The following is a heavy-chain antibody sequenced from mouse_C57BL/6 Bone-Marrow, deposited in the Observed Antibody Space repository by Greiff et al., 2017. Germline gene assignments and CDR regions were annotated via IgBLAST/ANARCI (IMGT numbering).Heavy chain of an antibody. D-gene: IGHD1-1*01. CDR2: IYPGDGDT. Sequence: VKLMESGPELVKPGASVKISCKASGYAFSSSWMNWVKQRPGKGLEWIGRIYPGDGDTNYNGKFKGKATLTADKSSSTAYMQLSSLTSEDSAVYFCARDVYYYGSSYVRYFDYWGQGTTLTVSS. J-gene: IGHJ2*01. CDR3: ARDVYYYGSSYVRYFDY. CDR1: GYAFSSSW. V-gene: IGHV1-82*01.